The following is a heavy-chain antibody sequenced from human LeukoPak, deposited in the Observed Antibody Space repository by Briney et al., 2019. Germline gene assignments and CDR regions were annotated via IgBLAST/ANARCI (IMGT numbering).Heavy chain of an antibody. CDR3: ARDDIAYYDFRSGYNNWFDP. V-gene: IGHV1-2*02. D-gene: IGHD3-3*01. Sequence: ASVKVSCKASGYTFTGYYMHWVRQAPGQGLEWMGWINPNSGGTNYAQKFQGRVTMTRDTSISTAYMELSRLRSDDTAVYYCARDDIAYYDFRSGYNNWFDPWGQGTLVTVSS. CDR2: INPNSGGT. CDR1: GYTFTGYY. J-gene: IGHJ5*02.